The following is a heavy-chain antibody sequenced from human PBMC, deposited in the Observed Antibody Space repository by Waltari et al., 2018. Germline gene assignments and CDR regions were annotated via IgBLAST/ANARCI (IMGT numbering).Heavy chain of an antibody. CDR1: GFTFSSYA. D-gene: IGHD3-3*01. Sequence: EVQLLESGGGLVQPGGSLSLSCAASGFTFSSYAMRWVRQAPGKGLEWVSAISGSGGSTYYADSVKGRFTISRDNSKNTLYLQMNSLRAEDTAVYYCAKAPPTIFGVVIIEYYFDYWGQGTLVTVSS. CDR3: AKAPPTIFGVVIIEYYFDY. J-gene: IGHJ4*02. CDR2: ISGSGGST. V-gene: IGHV3-23*01.